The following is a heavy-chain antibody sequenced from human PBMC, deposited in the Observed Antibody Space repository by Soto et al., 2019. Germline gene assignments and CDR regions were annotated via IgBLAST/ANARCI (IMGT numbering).Heavy chain of an antibody. CDR1: GGSISSGGYY. D-gene: IGHD4-17*01. CDR2: IYYSGST. CDR3: ARATTVTTRGYNWFDP. J-gene: IGHJ5*02. V-gene: IGHV4-31*03. Sequence: QVQLQESGPGLVKPSQTLSLTCTVSGGSISSGGYYWSWIRQHPGKGLEWIGYIYYSGSTYYNPFLKSRVTISVDTSKNQFSLKLSSVTAADTAVYYCARATTVTTRGYNWFDPWGQGTLVTVSS.